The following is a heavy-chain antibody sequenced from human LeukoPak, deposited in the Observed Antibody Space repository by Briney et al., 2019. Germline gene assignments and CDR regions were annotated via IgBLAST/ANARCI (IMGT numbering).Heavy chain of an antibody. V-gene: IGHV4-59*08. J-gene: IGHJ4*02. CDR1: GGSISSYY. CDR3: ASFVVVIAAYD. CDR2: IYYSGST. Sequence: ASETLSLTCTVSGGSISSYYWSWIRQPPGKGLEWIGYIYYSGSTYYNPSLKSRVTISVDTSKNQFSLKLSSVTAADTAVYYCASFVVVIAAYDWGQGTLVTVSS. D-gene: IGHD2-15*01.